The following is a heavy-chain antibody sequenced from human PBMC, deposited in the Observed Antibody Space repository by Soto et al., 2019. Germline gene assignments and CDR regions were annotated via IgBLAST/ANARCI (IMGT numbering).Heavy chain of an antibody. CDR2: ITSGGNT. J-gene: IGHJ4*02. Sequence: GGSLRLSCAASGFTFSNYPMNWVRQAPGKGLEWVSGITSGGNTYYADSVKGRFTISRDNSKNTLYLQVNSLRAEDTALYYCAKKTDSSGSDYWGQGTLVTVSS. D-gene: IGHD6-19*01. CDR3: AKKTDSSGSDY. V-gene: IGHV3-23*01. CDR1: GFTFSNYP.